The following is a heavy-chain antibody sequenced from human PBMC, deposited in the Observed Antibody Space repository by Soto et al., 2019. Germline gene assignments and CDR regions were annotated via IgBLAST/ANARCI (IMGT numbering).Heavy chain of an antibody. J-gene: IGHJ4*02. CDR2: ISAYNGNT. CDR3: ARDWAQLCDY. CDR1: GSTFTSYG. Sequence: ASVHVSCKXSGSTFTSYGISWVRQAPGQGLEWMGWISAYNGNTNYAQKLQGRVTMTTDTSTSTAYMELRSLRSDDTAVYYCARDWAQLCDYWGQGTLVTVSS. D-gene: IGHD5-18*01. V-gene: IGHV1-18*04.